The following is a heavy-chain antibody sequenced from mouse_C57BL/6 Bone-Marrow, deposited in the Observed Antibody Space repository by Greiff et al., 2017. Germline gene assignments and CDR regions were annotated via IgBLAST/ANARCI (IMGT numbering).Heavy chain of an antibody. D-gene: IGHD2-1*01. Sequence: QVQLQQPGAELVKPGASVKMSCKASGYTFTSYWITWVKQRPGQGLEWIGDIYPGSGSTNYNEKFKSKATLTVDTSSSTAYMQLSSLTSEDSSVYYCARGVTTSPFYAMDYWGQGTSVTVSS. CDR2: IYPGSGST. CDR1: GYTFTSYW. CDR3: ARGVTTSPFYAMDY. J-gene: IGHJ4*01. V-gene: IGHV1-55*01.